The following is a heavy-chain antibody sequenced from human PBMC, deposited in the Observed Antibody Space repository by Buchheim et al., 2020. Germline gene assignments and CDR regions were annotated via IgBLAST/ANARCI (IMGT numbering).Heavy chain of an antibody. D-gene: IGHD2-15*01. CDR2: ISYDGSNK. Sequence: QVQLVESGGGVVQPGRSLRLSCAASGFTFSSYGMHWVRQAPGKGLEWVAVISYDGSNKYYADSVKGRFTISRDNSKNTLYLQMNSLRAEDTAVYYCAKSIVVVVASYYGMDVWGQGTT. CDR3: AKSIVVVVASYYGMDV. J-gene: IGHJ6*02. V-gene: IGHV3-30*18. CDR1: GFTFSSYG.